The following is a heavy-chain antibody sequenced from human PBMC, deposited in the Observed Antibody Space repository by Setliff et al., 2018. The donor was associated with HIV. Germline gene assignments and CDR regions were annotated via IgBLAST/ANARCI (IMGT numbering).Heavy chain of an antibody. J-gene: IGHJ4*02. D-gene: IGHD1-26*01. CDR3: ARDRYSGSSTDY. V-gene: IGHV3-21*01. CDR1: GFTLSSYS. CDR2: ISSSSSSYT. Sequence: GVLRLSCAASGFTLSSYSMNWVRQAPGKGLEWVSYISSSSSSYTHYADSVKGRFTISRDNVKNSLYLQMNSLRAEDTAVYYCARDRYSGSSTDYWGQGTLVTVSS.